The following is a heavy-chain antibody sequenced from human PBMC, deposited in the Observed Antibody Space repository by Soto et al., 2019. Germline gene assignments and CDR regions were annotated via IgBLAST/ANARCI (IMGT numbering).Heavy chain of an antibody. J-gene: IGHJ2*01. CDR1: GYTFTGYY. CDR3: ARDGGIRSEGYCSGGSCYGWYFDL. CDR2: INPNSGGT. Sequence: QVQLVQSGAEVKKPGASVKVSCKASGYTFTGYYMHWVRQAPGQGLEWMGWINPNSGGTNYAQKFQGCVTMPRDKSIITAYRELSRLRYDDTAVYYCARDGGIRSEGYCSGGSCYGWYFDLWGRGTLVTVSS. V-gene: IGHV1-2*04. D-gene: IGHD2-15*01.